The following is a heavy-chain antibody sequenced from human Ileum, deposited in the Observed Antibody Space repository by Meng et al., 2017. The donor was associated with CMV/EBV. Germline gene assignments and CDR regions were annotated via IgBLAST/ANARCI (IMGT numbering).Heavy chain of an antibody. CDR1: ESPFTAYY. V-gene: IGHV1-2*02. CDR3: ARGRGAASFDF. D-gene: IGHD2-15*01. CDR2: LRRNSGDT. J-gene: IGHJ4*02. Sequence: CKASESPFTAYYIRRVRQAPGEGIEWMVWLRRNSGDTSSAQKFQGRVTMTRDTSISTAYMELSSLTSDDTAVYYCARGRGAASFDFWGQGTPVTVSS.